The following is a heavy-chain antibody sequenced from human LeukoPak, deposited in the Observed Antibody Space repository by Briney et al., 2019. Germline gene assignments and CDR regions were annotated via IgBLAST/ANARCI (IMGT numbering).Heavy chain of an antibody. D-gene: IGHD3-16*02. CDR3: ARSYRSREFDY. J-gene: IGHJ4*02. CDR2: ISAYNGNT. Sequence: ASVKVSCKASGYTFTSYGISWVRQAPGQGLEWMGWISAYNGNTNYAQKFRGRVTMTTGTSTSTAYMELRNLRSDDTAVYYCARSYRSREFDYWGQGTLVTVSS. V-gene: IGHV1-18*01. CDR1: GYTFTSYG.